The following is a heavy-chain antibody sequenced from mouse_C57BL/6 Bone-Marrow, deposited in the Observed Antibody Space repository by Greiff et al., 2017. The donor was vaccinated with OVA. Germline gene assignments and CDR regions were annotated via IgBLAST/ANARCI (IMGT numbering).Heavy chain of an antibody. J-gene: IGHJ4*01. CDR3: TRGYSNYYAMDY. CDR2: IDPETGGT. CDR1: GYTFTDYE. D-gene: IGHD2-5*01. V-gene: IGHV1-15*01. Sequence: QVQLQQSGAELVRPGASVTLSCKVLGYTFTDYEMHWVKQTPVHGLEWIGAIDPETGGTAYNQKFKGKAILTADKSSSTAYMELRSLTSEDSAVYYCTRGYSNYYAMDYWGQGTSVTVSS.